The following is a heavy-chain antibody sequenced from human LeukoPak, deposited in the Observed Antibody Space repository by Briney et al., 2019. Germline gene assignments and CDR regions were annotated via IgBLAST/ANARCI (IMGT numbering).Heavy chain of an antibody. D-gene: IGHD2-15*01. J-gene: IGHJ3*01. Sequence: GGSLRLSCAASGFTLSPYNMNWVRQAPGKGLEWISYISHSSTTIYYADSVEGRFTISRDNAKNSLYLQMNSLRADDTAVYYCAREGPLLVSEDAFDLWGQGTIVTVSS. CDR2: ISHSSTTI. CDR3: AREGPLLVSEDAFDL. CDR1: GFTLSPYN. V-gene: IGHV3-48*01.